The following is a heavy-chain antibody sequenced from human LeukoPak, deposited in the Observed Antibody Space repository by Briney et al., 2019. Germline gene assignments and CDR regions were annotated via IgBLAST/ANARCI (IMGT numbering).Heavy chain of an antibody. CDR1: GFTFSSYW. J-gene: IGHJ6*02. D-gene: IGHD3-3*01. CDR3: ARAPGDFWSGYYTTWSV. Sequence: GGSLRLSCAASGFTFSSYWMSWVRQAPGKGLEWVANIKQDGSEKYYVDSVKGRFTISRDNAKNSLYLQMNSLRAEDTAVYYCARAPGDFWSGYYTTWSVWGQGTTVTVSS. V-gene: IGHV3-7*01. CDR2: IKQDGSEK.